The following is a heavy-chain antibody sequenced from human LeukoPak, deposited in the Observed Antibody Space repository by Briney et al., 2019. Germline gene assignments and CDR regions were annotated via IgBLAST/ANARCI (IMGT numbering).Heavy chain of an antibody. CDR1: GGTFSSYA. J-gene: IGHJ6*03. Sequence: GSSVKVSCKASGGTFSSYAISWVRQAPGQGLEWMGGIIPIFGTANYAQKFQGRVTITTDESTSTAYMELSSLRSEDTAVYYCASVGASSGSYYYYYYMDVWGKGTTVTVSS. D-gene: IGHD1-26*01. V-gene: IGHV1-69*05. CDR3: ASVGASSGSYYYYYYMDV. CDR2: IIPIFGTA.